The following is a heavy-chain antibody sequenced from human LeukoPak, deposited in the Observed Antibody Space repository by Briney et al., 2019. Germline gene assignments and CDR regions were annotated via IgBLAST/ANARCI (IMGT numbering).Heavy chain of an antibody. CDR2: ISGSGSNT. D-gene: IGHD3-10*01. Sequence: GGSLRLSCSASGFTFSNYGMSWVRQAPGKGLEWVSAISGSGSNTYYADSVKGRFTISRDNSRNTLYLQMNSLRAEDTAVYYCARSVSSRFTSPRRPYYFDSWGQGTLVTVSS. CDR1: GFTFSNYG. V-gene: IGHV3-23*01. CDR3: ARSVSSRFTSPRRPYYFDS. J-gene: IGHJ4*02.